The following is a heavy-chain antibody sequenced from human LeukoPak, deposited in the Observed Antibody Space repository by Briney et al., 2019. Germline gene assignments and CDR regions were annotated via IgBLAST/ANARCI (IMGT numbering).Heavy chain of an antibody. J-gene: IGHJ3*02. V-gene: IGHV4-39*01. CDR1: GGSISSSSYY. CDR2: IYYSGST. CDR3: ASLADWYYYDDSGYPLGAFDI. Sequence: SETLSLTCTVSGGSISSSSYYWGWLRQPPGKGLEWIGSIYYSGSTYYNPSLKSRVTISVDTSKNQFSLKLSSVTAADTAVYYCASLADWYYYDDSGYPLGAFDIWGQGTMVTVSS. D-gene: IGHD3-22*01.